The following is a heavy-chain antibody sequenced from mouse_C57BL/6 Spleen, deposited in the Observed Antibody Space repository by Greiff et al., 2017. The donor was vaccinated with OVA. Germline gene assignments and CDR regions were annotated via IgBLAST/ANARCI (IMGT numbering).Heavy chain of an antibody. D-gene: IGHD3-2*02. J-gene: IGHJ4*01. CDR2: INPNNGGT. Sequence: EVQLVESGPELVKPGASVKIPCKASGYTFTDYNMDWVKQSHGKSLEWIGDINPNNGGTIYNQKFKGKATLTVDKSSSTAYMELRSLTSEDTAVYYCARSQLRLRGGAMDYWGQGTSVTVSS. CDR3: ARSQLRLRGGAMDY. V-gene: IGHV1-18*01. CDR1: GYTFTDYN.